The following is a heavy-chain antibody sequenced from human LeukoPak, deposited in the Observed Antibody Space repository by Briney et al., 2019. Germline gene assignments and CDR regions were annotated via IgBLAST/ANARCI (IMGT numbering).Heavy chain of an antibody. CDR2: ICSGGTT. V-gene: IGHV3-53*01. CDR3: ARRAGGYSHPYDY. CDR1: GFTVSSNY. J-gene: IGHJ4*02. D-gene: IGHD4-23*01. Sequence: PGGSLRLSCAASGFTVSSNYMSWVRQAPGKGLEWVSVICSGGTTYYADSVKGRFTISRDNSKNTLYLQMNSLRAEDTAVYYCARRAGGYSHPYDYWGQGILVTVSS.